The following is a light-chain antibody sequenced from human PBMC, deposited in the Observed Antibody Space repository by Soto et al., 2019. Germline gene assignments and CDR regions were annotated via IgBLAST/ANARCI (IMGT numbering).Light chain of an antibody. J-gene: IGKJ1*01. Sequence: EIVMTQSPATLSVSPGERATLSCRASQSVGSNLVWYQQKPGQAPRLLIYGASTRATGIPARFSGSGSGTDFTLTISSLQSEDFAVYYCQQYNNWPRTFGQGTKVEIK. CDR1: QSVGSN. V-gene: IGKV3-15*01. CDR3: QQYNNWPRT. CDR2: GAS.